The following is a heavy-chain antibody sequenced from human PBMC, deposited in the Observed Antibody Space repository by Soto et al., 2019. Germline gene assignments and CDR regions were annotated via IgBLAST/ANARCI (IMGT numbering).Heavy chain of an antibody. CDR2: ISAYNGNT. Sequence: ASVKVSCKASGYTFTSYGFSWVRQAPGQGLEWMGWISAYNGNTNYAQKLQGRVTMTTDTSTSTAYMELRSLRSDDTAVYYCAREGSRPYYYYGMDVWGQGTMVTVS. D-gene: IGHD1-26*01. CDR3: AREGSRPYYYYGMDV. CDR1: GYTFTSYG. V-gene: IGHV1-18*01. J-gene: IGHJ6*02.